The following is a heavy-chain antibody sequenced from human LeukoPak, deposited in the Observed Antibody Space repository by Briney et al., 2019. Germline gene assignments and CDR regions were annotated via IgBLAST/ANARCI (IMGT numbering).Heavy chain of an antibody. V-gene: IGHV3-66*01. J-gene: IGHJ4*02. D-gene: IGHD6-19*01. CDR1: GFTVSSNY. CDR2: IYSGGST. Sequence: GGSLRLSCAASGFTVSSNYMSWVRQAPGKGLEWVSVIYSGGSTYYADSVKGRFTISRDNSKNTLYLQMNSLRAEDTAVYFCAKDSSSRGWYFEHWGQGTLVTVSS. CDR3: AKDSSSRGWYFEH.